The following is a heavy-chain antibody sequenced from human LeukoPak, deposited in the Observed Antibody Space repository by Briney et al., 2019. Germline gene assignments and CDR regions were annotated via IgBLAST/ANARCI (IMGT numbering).Heavy chain of an antibody. V-gene: IGHV4-39*01. CDR2: IFYSGTT. D-gene: IGHD1-7*01. J-gene: IGHJ6*02. CDR1: GFTFSSYA. CDR3: ARHKGAGTPNYDGMDV. Sequence: KTGGSLRLSCAASGFTFSSYAMSWVRQPPGKGLEWVASIFYSGTTYYNPSLKSRLTISIDTSKKQFSLKLDSLTAADTAVYYCARHKGAGTPNYDGMDVWGQGTTVTVSS.